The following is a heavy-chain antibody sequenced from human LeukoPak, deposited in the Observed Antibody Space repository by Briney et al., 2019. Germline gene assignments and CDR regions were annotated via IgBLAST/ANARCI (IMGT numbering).Heavy chain of an antibody. CDR2: IYHSGST. CDR1: GGSISSGDYY. D-gene: IGHD6-19*01. V-gene: IGHV4-30-2*02. J-gene: IGHJ5*02. Sequence: SETLSLTCTVSGGSISSGDYYWSWIRQPPGKGLEWIGYIYHSGSTYYNPSLKSRVTISVDTSKNQFSLKLSSVTAEDTAVYYCARQWLVRSWFDPWGQGTLVTVSS. CDR3: ARQWLVRSWFDP.